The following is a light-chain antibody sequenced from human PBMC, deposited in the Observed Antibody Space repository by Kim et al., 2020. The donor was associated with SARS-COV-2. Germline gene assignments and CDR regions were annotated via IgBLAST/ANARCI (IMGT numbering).Light chain of an antibody. CDR1: NIGSKS. CDR3: QVWDSSSDHWV. V-gene: IGLV3-21*04. J-gene: IGLJ3*02. Sequence: PGKAARITWGGNNIGSKSVHWYQQKPGQAPVLVIYYDSDRPSGIPERFSGSNSGNTATLTISRVEAGDEADYYCQVWDSSSDHWVFGGGTKLTV. CDR2: YDS.